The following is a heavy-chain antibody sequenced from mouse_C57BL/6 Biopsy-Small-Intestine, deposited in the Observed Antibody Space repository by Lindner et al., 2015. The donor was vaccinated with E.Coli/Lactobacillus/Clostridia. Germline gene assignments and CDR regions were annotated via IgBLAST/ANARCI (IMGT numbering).Heavy chain of an antibody. J-gene: IGHJ2*01. CDR3: ATDGYDFDY. CDR2: INPYTGDT. CDR1: GYSFTDFF. V-gene: IGHV1-20*01. Sequence: VQLQESGPELVKPGASVKMSCKASGYSFTDFFMNWVKQSHGKSLEWIGRINPYTGDTFYNQKFKDKATLTVGKSSNTAHMELRSLTSEDSALYYCATDGYDFDYWGQGTTLTVSS. D-gene: IGHD2-2*01.